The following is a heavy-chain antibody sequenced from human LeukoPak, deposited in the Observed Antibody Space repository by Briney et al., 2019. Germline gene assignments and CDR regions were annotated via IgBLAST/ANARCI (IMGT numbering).Heavy chain of an antibody. D-gene: IGHD2-2*01. CDR2: ISHSGNT. V-gene: IGHV4-39*01. CDR1: GVSIRTSNYY. Sequence: SETLSLTCTVSGVSIRTSNYYWGWIRQPPGKGLEWIGSISHSGNTYYNPSLKSRVTISIDTSKNQFSLKLSSVTATDTAVYYCARPLYCTGTNCLDYWGQGTLVTVSS. J-gene: IGHJ4*02. CDR3: ARPLYCTGTNCLDY.